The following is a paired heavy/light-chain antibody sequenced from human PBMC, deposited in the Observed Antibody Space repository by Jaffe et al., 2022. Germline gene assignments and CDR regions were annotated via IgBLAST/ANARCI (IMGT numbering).Heavy chain of an antibody. V-gene: IGHV3-30*02. J-gene: IGHJ4*02. Sequence: QVQLVASGGGVVQPGGSLRLSCAASGFTFSNYDMNWVRQAPGKGLEGVAFIRSDGSNKYDVDSVKGRFTISRDNSKNTVYLQMNSLRSEDTAVYYCAKKEPSSAWTRPFDYWGQGTLVTVSS. CDR2: IRSDGSNK. D-gene: IGHD6-19*01. CDR3: AKKEPSSAWTRPFDY. CDR1: GFTFSNYD.
Light chain of an antibody. J-gene: IGLJ3*02. CDR2: DDS. Sequence: SYVVTQPPSVSVAPGQTANITCGGNNIGSESVHWYQQKPGQAPVLIVYDDSDRPSGIPERFSGSNSGNTATLSISRVEAGDEAHYYCQACNYASDHWVFGGGTKLTVL. CDR1: NIGSES. CDR3: QACNYASDHWV. V-gene: IGLV3-21*02.